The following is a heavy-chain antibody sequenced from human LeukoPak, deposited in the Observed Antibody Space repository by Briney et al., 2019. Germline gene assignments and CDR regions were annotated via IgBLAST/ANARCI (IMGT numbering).Heavy chain of an antibody. V-gene: IGHV3-23*01. CDR3: AKGEVPAGRGYYFDY. Sequence: GGSLRLSCAASGLTFSSYAMGWVRQAPGKGLEWVSGISGSGGTTYYADSVKGRFTISRDNSKNTLYLQMNSLRAEDTAVYYCAKGEVPAGRGYYFDYWGQGTLVTVSS. D-gene: IGHD2-2*01. CDR1: GLTFSSYA. J-gene: IGHJ4*02. CDR2: ISGSGGTT.